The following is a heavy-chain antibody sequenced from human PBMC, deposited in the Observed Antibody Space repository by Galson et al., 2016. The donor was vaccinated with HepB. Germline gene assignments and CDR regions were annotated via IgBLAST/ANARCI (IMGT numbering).Heavy chain of an antibody. J-gene: IGHJ6*02. V-gene: IGHV3-30*04. CDR1: GFTFSSYA. CDR3: AKAQWEIRHAMDV. Sequence: SLRLSCAASGFTFSSYAMHWVRQAPGKGLEWVAIISYGGTDIYYADSVKGRFTISRDNSNNTLCLQMNSLRAEDTAVYYCAKAQWEIRHAMDVWGQGTTVSVSS. D-gene: IGHD1-26*01. CDR2: ISYGGTDI.